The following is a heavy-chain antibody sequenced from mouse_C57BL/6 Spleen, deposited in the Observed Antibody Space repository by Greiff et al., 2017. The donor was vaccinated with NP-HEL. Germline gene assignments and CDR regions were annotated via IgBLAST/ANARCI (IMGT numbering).Heavy chain of an antibody. J-gene: IGHJ2*01. CDR1: GYSFTSYY. Sequence: QVQLQQSGPELVKPGASVKISCKASGYSFTSYYIHWVKQRPGQGLEWIGWIYPGSGNTKYNEKFKGKATLTADTSSSTAYMQLSSLTSEDSAVYYCARGDYDGDYFDYWGQGTTLTVSS. CDR2: IYPGSGNT. D-gene: IGHD2-4*01. V-gene: IGHV1-66*01. CDR3: ARGDYDGDYFDY.